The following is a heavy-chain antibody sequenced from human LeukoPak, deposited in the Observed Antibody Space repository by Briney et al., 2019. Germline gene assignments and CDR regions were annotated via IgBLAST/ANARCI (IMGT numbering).Heavy chain of an antibody. CDR1: GYTFTGYY. CDR2: INPNSGGT. CDR3: ARTYYDFWSGYFNWFDP. V-gene: IGHV1-2*02. J-gene: IGHJ5*02. Sequence: ASVKVSCKASGYTFTGYYMHWVRQAPGQGLEWMGWINPNSGGTNYAQKFQRRVTMTRDTSISTAYMELSRLGSDDTAVYYCARTYYDFWSGYFNWFDPWGQGTLVTVSS. D-gene: IGHD3-3*01.